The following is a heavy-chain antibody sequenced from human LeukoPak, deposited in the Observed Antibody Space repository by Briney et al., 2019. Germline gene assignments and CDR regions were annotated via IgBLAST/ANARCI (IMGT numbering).Heavy chain of an antibody. Sequence: SETLSLTCAVSGYSISSDYYWCCIRQPPGKGVEWIGTIYHSGSTYLNPSLKSRVTISVDTSKNQFSLNLNSVTAADTAVYYCTSGPNFYYFDYWGQGTLVTVSS. CDR3: TSGPNFYYFDY. V-gene: IGHV4-38-2*01. CDR1: GYSISSDYY. D-gene: IGHD3-3*01. J-gene: IGHJ4*02. CDR2: IYHSGST.